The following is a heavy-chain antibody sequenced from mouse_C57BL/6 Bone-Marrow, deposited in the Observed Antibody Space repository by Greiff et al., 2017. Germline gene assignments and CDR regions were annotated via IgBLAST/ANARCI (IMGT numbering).Heavy chain of an antibody. CDR3: ARRYYYGSYYFDY. Sequence: EVKLVESGGGLVKPGGSLKLSCAASGFTFSSYAMSWVRQTPEKRLEWVATISDGGSYTYYPDNVKGRFTISRDNAKNNLYLQMSHLKSEDTAMYYCARRYYYGSYYFDYWGQGTTLTVSS. J-gene: IGHJ2*01. CDR1: GFTFSSYA. D-gene: IGHD1-1*01. CDR2: ISDGGSYT. V-gene: IGHV5-4*03.